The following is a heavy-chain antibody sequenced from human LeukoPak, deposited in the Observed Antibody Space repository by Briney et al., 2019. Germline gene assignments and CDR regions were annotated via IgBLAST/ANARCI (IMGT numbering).Heavy chain of an antibody. J-gene: IGHJ4*02. V-gene: IGHV1-46*01. Sequence: ASVKVSCKASGYTFTSYYMHWVRQAPGQGLEWMGIINPSGGSTSYAQKFQGRVTMTRDTSISTAYMELSRLRSDDTAVYYCARGISSGSYWVYWGQGTLVTVSS. CDR3: ARGISSGSYWVY. CDR2: INPSGGST. CDR1: GYTFTSYY. D-gene: IGHD3-10*01.